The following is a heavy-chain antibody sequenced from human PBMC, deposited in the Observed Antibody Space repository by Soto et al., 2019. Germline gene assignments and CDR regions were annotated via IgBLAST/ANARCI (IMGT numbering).Heavy chain of an antibody. Sequence: GESLKISCKGSGYSFTSYWIGWVRQMPGKGLEWMGIIYPGDSDTRYSPSFQGQVTISADKSISPAYLQWSSLKASDTALYHCARRVNAHGLGSCSGGSGYAPYYYSMVVGGKGTTVT. J-gene: IGHJ6*03. CDR2: IYPGDSDT. CDR1: GYSFTSYW. CDR3: ARRVNAHGLGSCSGGSGYAPYYYSMVV. D-gene: IGHD2-15*01. V-gene: IGHV5-51*01.